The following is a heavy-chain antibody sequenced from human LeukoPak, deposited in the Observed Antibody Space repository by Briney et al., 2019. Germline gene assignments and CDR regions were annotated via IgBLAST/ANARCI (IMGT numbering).Heavy chain of an antibody. CDR1: GFTFSSYA. CDR3: AKDFVSGDGRWEIDY. Sequence: GGSLSLSCAASGFTFSSYAMSWVRQAPGKGLEWVSSIIGGPRTSYYADSVKGRFTISRDNSNNRLYLQMNSLRAEDTAIYYCAKDFVSGDGRWEIDYWCQGTLVTVSS. J-gene: IGHJ4*02. D-gene: IGHD7-27*01. V-gene: IGHV3-23*01. CDR2: IIGGPRTS.